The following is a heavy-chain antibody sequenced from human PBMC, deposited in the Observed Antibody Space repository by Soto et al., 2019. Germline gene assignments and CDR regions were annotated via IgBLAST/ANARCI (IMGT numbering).Heavy chain of an antibody. V-gene: IGHV1-69*02. CDR2: IIPVLGIA. CDR1: GGTFSSYT. D-gene: IGHD1-1*01. CDR3: EGSRGNWNRNFDY. Sequence: QVQLVQSGAEVKKPGSSVKVSCKASGGTFSSYTISWVRQAPGQGLGWMGRIIPVLGIANYAQKFQGRVKITADNTTSTDYMEMSSLRAEDTAVYYCEGSRGNWNRNFDYWGQGTLVTVSS. J-gene: IGHJ4*02.